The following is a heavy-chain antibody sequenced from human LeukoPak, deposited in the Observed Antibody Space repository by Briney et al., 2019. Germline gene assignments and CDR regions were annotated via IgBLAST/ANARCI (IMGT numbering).Heavy chain of an antibody. CDR3: AREQGYCSTTTCQYSWFDP. Sequence: SETLSLTCSVSGGSIISSYYWSWIRQPPGKGLEWIGYMYYSGSTNFNPSLKSRVTISRDTSKNQFSLKLSSVTAADTAVYFCAREQGYCSTTTCQYSWFDPWGQGTQVTVSS. J-gene: IGHJ5*02. CDR1: GGSIISSYY. CDR2: MYYSGST. D-gene: IGHD2-2*01. V-gene: IGHV4-59*01.